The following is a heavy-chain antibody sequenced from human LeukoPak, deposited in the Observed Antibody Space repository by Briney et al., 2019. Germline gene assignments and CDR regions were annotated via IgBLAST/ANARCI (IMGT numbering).Heavy chain of an antibody. D-gene: IGHD3-10*01. V-gene: IGHV3-23*01. CDR2: ISGSGGST. CDR1: AFTFSSYA. CDR3: AKDPGKHPYYYMDV. J-gene: IGHJ6*03. Sequence: GGSLRLSCAASAFTFSSYAMSWVRQAPGKGLEWVSTISGSGGSTYHADSVKGRFSISRDNSKNTLSLQMNSLRAEDTAVYYCAKDPGKHPYYYMDVWGRGTAVTVSS.